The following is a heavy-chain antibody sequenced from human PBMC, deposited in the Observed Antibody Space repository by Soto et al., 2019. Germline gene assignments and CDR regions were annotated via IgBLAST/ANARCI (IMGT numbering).Heavy chain of an antibody. Sequence: EVQLVESGGGLIQPGGSLRLSCAASGFTVSSNYMSWVRQAPGKGLEWVSVIYSGDTTYYADSVKGRFTISRDHSKNTLYLQMNTMRAEDTAVYYCARALRTRYGMDVWGQGTTVTVSS. CDR1: GFTVSSNY. J-gene: IGHJ6*02. CDR2: IYSGDTT. V-gene: IGHV3-53*01. CDR3: ARALRTRYGMDV.